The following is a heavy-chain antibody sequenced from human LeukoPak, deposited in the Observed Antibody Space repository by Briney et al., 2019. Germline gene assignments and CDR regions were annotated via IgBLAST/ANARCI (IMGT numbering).Heavy chain of an antibody. Sequence: SQTLSLTCAISGNSVSSINGAWNWVRQSPSRGLEWLGRTYYRSKWYSDYAVPIQGRMSINPDTSKNQSTLHLFSVTPDDTAVYYCARDVATTGWYTFDYWGQGTRVTVSS. J-gene: IGHJ4*02. D-gene: IGHD6-19*01. CDR2: TYYRSKWYS. V-gene: IGHV6-1*01. CDR1: GNSVSSINGA. CDR3: ARDVATTGWYTFDY.